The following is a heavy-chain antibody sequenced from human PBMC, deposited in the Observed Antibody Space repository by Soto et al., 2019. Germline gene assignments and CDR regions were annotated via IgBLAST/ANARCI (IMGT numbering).Heavy chain of an antibody. CDR2: IYYSGST. V-gene: IGHV4-59*01. D-gene: IGHD3-3*01. J-gene: IGHJ6*02. CDR3: ARDQGYDFWSGYYPTKDV. CDR1: GGSISSYY. Sequence: SETLSLTCTVSGGSISSYYWSWIRQPPGKGLEWIGYIYYSGSTNYNHSLKSRVTISVDTSKNQFSLKLSSVTAADTAVYYCARDQGYDFWSGYYPTKDVWGQGTTVTVSS.